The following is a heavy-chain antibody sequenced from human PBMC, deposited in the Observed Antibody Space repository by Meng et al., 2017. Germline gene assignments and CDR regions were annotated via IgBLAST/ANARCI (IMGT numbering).Heavy chain of an antibody. V-gene: IGHV4-59*01. D-gene: IGHD6-19*01. CDR1: GGSISSYY. CDR2: IYYSGST. CDR3: ARARIAVAGTSPFDY. Sequence: SETLSLTCTVSGGSISSYYWSGIRQPPGKGLEWIGYIYYSGSTNYNPSLKRRVTISVDTSKNQFSLKLSSVTAADTAVYYCARARIAVAGTSPFDYWGQGTLVTVSS. J-gene: IGHJ4*02.